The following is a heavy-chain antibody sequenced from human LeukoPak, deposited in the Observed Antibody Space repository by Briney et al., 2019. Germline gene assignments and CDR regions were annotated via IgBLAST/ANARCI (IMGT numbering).Heavy chain of an antibody. D-gene: IGHD6-19*01. J-gene: IGHJ4*02. CDR1: AFTFSTYA. V-gene: IGHV3-23*01. Sequence: GGSLRLSCAASAFTFSTYAMSWVRQAPGKGLECVSVISGGAGGTYYADSVKGRFTISRDNSKNTLFLQMNSLRAEDTAVYYCAKDGASSVAGHFDYWGQGTLVTVSS. CDR3: AKDGASSVAGHFDY. CDR2: ISGGAGGT.